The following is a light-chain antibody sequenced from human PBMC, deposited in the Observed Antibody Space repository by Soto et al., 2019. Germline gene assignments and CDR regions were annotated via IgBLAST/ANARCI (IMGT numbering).Light chain of an antibody. Sequence: QSVLTQPPSVSGAPGQRVTISCTGSRSNIGAGYDVHWYQQFPGTAPKLLIYGNTNRPSGVPDRFSGTKSGTSASLAITGLQVEDEADYYCQSYDSSLIVSKVFGTGTKLTVL. CDR3: QSYDSSLIVSKV. J-gene: IGLJ1*01. V-gene: IGLV1-40*01. CDR1: RSNIGAGYD. CDR2: GNT.